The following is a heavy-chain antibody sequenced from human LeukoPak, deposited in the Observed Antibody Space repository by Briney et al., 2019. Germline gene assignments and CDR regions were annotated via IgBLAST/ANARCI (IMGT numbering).Heavy chain of an antibody. J-gene: IGHJ4*02. D-gene: IGHD6-19*01. CDR1: GFTFSSYS. CDR2: ISSSSSYI. CDR3: ARVRGGSGWSFDY. Sequence: GGSLRLSCAASGFTFSSYSMNWVRQAPGKGLEWVSSISSSSSYIYYADSVKGRFTISSDNAKNSLYLQMNSLRAEDTAVYYCARVRGGSGWSFDYWGQGTLVTVSS. V-gene: IGHV3-21*01.